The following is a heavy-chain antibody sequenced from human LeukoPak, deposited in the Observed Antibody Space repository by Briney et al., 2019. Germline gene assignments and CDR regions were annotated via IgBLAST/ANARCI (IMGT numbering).Heavy chain of an antibody. CDR1: GGSFSGYY. CDR2: INHSGGT. D-gene: IGHD5-18*01. Sequence: SETLSLTCAVYGGSFSGYYWSWIRQPPGKGLEWIGEINHSGGTNYNPSLKSRVTISVDTSKNQFSLKLSSVTAADTAVYYCARVGIQVYSYGSSWFDPWGQGTLVTVSS. V-gene: IGHV4-34*01. CDR3: ARVGIQVYSYGSSWFDP. J-gene: IGHJ5*02.